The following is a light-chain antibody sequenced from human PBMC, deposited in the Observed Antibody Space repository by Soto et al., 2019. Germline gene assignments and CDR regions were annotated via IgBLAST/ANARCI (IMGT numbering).Light chain of an antibody. J-gene: IGLJ1*01. Sequence: QSALTQPRSVSGSPGQSVTISCTGTSSDVGGYNYVSWYQQHPGKAPKVMIYDVSKRPSGVPDRFSGFKSGNTASLTISGLQAEDEADYYCCSYAGSPYVFGTGTKVTVL. CDR2: DVS. V-gene: IGLV2-11*01. CDR1: SSDVGGYNY. CDR3: CSYAGSPYV.